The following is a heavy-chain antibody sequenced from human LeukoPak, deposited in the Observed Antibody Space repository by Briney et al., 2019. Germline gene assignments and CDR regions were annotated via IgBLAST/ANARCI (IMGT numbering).Heavy chain of an antibody. Sequence: GGSLRLSCAASGFTFSSYSMNWVSQAPGKGLEWVSYISSSSSTIYYADSVKGRFTISRDNAKNSLYLQMNSLRDEDTAVYYCARDRRSSGWIYFDYWGQGTLVTVSS. D-gene: IGHD6-19*01. J-gene: IGHJ4*02. CDR1: GFTFSSYS. CDR2: ISSSSSTI. CDR3: ARDRRSSGWIYFDY. V-gene: IGHV3-48*02.